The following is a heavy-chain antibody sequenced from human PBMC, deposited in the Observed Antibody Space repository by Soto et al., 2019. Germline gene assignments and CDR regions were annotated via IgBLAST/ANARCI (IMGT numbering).Heavy chain of an antibody. J-gene: IGHJ5*02. CDR2: IYYSENT. Sequence: PSETLSLTCTVSGGSISSSSNHWGWIRQPPGKGLEWIGNIYYSENTYYNPSLKSRVTISVDTSKNQFSLKLSSVTAADTAVYYCARDLGDGYNFDWFDPWGQGTLVTVSS. D-gene: IGHD5-12*01. CDR1: GGSISSSSNH. CDR3: ARDLGDGYNFDWFDP. V-gene: IGHV4-39*07.